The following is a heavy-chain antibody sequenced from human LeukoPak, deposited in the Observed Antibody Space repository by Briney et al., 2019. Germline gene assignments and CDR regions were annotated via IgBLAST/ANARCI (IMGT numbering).Heavy chain of an antibody. J-gene: IGHJ4*02. CDR1: GYTFTGYY. D-gene: IGHD4-23*01. Sequence: GASVKVSCKASGYTFTGYYMHWVRQAPGQGLEWMGRINPNSGGTNYEQKFQGRVTMTRDTSISTAYMELSRLRSDDTAVYYCARGPGPYGGNGEFDYWGQGTLVTVSS. V-gene: IGHV1-2*06. CDR3: ARGPGPYGGNGEFDY. CDR2: INPNSGGT.